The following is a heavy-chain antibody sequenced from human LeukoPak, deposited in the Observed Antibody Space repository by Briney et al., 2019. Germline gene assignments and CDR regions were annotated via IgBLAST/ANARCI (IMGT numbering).Heavy chain of an antibody. CDR1: GFTFSSYS. V-gene: IGHV3-21*04. CDR3: AKGDNSGYYYVPFDY. J-gene: IGHJ4*02. CDR2: ISSSSSYI. D-gene: IGHD3-22*01. Sequence: GGSLRLSCAASGFTFSSYSVNWVRQAPGKWLEWVSSISSSSSYIYYADSVKGRFTISRDNSKNTLYLQMNSLRAEDTAVYYCAKGDNSGYYYVPFDYWGQGTLVTVSS.